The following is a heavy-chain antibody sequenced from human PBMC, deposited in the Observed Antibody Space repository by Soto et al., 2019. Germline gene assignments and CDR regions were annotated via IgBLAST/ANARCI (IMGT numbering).Heavy chain of an antibody. Sequence: QITLKESGPTLVKPTQTLTLTCTFSGFSLSTIGVGVGWILQPPGKALEWLALIYWDDDKRYSPSLKSRLTITKDTSKNQVVLTMTNMDPVDTATYYCAHRLIDRPFDYWGQGTLVTVSS. CDR1: GFSLSTIGVG. D-gene: IGHD6-6*01. V-gene: IGHV2-5*02. CDR2: IYWDDDK. CDR3: AHRLIDRPFDY. J-gene: IGHJ4*02.